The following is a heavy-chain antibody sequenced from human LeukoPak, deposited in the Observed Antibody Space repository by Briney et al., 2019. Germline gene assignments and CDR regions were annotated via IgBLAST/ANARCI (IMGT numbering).Heavy chain of an antibody. CDR1: GSTFSGHG. V-gene: IGHV3-33*01. D-gene: IGHD4-11*01. Sequence: GGSLRLSCAASGSTFSGHGMHWVRQAPGKGLEWVAGIRYDGTDKHYADSVKGRFSISRDNSKNTLYLQMDSLRAEDTAVYYCTRYDSNRFDPWGQGTLVTVSS. CDR2: IRYDGTDK. J-gene: IGHJ5*02. CDR3: TRYDSNRFDP.